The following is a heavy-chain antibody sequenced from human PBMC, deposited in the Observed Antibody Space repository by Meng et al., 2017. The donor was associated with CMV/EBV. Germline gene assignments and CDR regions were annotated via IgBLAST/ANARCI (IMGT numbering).Heavy chain of an antibody. D-gene: IGHD2-2*01. CDR1: GGSIRSGDYY. CDR2: IYYSGST. V-gene: IGHV4-30-4*08. Sequence: QVRLHASGPGLEKPSHTLSLTCTVSGGSIRSGDYYWSWSRQPPGKGLEWIGYIYYSGSTYYNPSLKSRVTISVDTSKNQFSLKLSSVTAADTAVYYCARVGRTSCYDYWGQGTLVTVSS. CDR3: ARVGRTSCYDY. J-gene: IGHJ4*02.